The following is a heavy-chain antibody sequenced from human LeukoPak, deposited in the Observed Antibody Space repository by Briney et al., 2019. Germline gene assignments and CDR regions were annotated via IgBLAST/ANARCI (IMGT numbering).Heavy chain of an antibody. Sequence: ASVKVSCKASGYTFTGYYMHWVRQAPGQGLEWMGWINPNSGGTNYAQKFQGRVTMTRDTSISTAYMELSRLRSDDTAVYYCARGRYGLGETYIDYWGQGTLVTVSS. J-gene: IGHJ4*02. CDR1: GYTFTGYY. CDR3: ARGRYGLGETYIDY. CDR2: INPNSGGT. V-gene: IGHV1-2*02. D-gene: IGHD3-9*01.